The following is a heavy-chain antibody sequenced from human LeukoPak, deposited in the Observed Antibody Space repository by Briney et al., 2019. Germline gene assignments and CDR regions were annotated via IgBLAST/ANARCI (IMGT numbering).Heavy chain of an antibody. CDR2: INHSGST. CDR3: ASVGARRYYYYGMDV. Sequence: PSETLSLTCAVYGGSFSGYYWSWIRQPPGKGLEWIGEINHSGSTNYNPSLKSRVTISVDTSKNQFSLKLSSVTAADTAVYYCASVGARRYYYYGMDVWGQGTTVTVSS. V-gene: IGHV4-34*01. D-gene: IGHD1-26*01. CDR1: GGSFSGYY. J-gene: IGHJ6*02.